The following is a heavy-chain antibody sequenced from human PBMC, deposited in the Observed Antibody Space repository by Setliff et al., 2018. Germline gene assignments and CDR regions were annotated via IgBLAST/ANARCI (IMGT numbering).Heavy chain of an antibody. V-gene: IGHV4-34*01. J-gene: IGHJ5*02. CDR2: INHSGST. CDR3: ARGKGSWVLLRWFDP. Sequence: SETLSLTCAVYGGSFSGYYWTWIRQPPGKGLEWIGEINHSGSTNYNPSLKSRVTISVDTSKNQFSLRLSSVTAADTAVYYCARGKGSWVLLRWFDPWGQGTLVTSPQ. D-gene: IGHD3-10*01. CDR1: GGSFSGYY.